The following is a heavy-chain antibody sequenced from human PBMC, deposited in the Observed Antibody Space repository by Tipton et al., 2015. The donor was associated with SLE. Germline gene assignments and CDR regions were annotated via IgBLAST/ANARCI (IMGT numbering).Heavy chain of an antibody. CDR3: ARESNYEAFDI. CDR2: ISSSSSTI. D-gene: IGHD4-11*01. Sequence: SLRLSCAASGFTFSSYSMNWVRQAPGKGLEWVSYISSSSSTIYYADSVKGRFTISRDNAKNSLYLQMNSLRAEDTAVYYCARESNYEAFDIWGQGTMVTVSS. V-gene: IGHV3-48*01. J-gene: IGHJ3*02. CDR1: GFTFSSYS.